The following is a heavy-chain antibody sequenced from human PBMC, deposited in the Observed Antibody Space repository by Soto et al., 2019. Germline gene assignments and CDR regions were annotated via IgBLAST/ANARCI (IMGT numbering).Heavy chain of an antibody. CDR1: GFTFSSYG. J-gene: IGHJ6*02. Sequence: SLRLSCAASGFTFSSYGIHWVRQAPGKGLEWVAVISYDGSNKYYADSVKGRFTISRDNSKNTLYLQMNSLRAEDTAVYYCAKDFPWGGNSHGMDVWGQGTTVTVSS. V-gene: IGHV3-30*18. CDR2: ISYDGSNK. CDR3: AKDFPWGGNSHGMDV. D-gene: IGHD2-21*02.